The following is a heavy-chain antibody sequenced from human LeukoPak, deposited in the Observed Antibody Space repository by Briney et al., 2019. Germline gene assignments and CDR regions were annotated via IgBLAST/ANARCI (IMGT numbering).Heavy chain of an antibody. D-gene: IGHD3-22*01. CDR1: GYTLTELS. CDR2: ITPFNGNT. V-gene: IGHV1-45*02. J-gene: IGHJ4*02. Sequence: SVKVSCKVSGYTLTELSMHWVRQAPGQALEWMGWITPFNGNTNYAQKFQDRVTITRDRSMSTAYMELSSLRSEDTAMYYCATGQDSSGYADYWGQGTLVTVSS. CDR3: ATGQDSSGYADY.